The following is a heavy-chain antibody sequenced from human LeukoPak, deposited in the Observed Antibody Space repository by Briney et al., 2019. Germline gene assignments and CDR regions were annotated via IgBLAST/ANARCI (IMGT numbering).Heavy chain of an antibody. V-gene: IGHV4-59*01. CDR1: GGSISSYY. J-gene: IGHJ4*02. CDR2: IYYSGST. Sequence: SETLSLTCTVSGGSISSYYWSWIRQPPGKGLEWIGYIYYSGSTNYNPSLKSRVTISADTSKNQFSLKLSSVTAADTAVYYCARAVGYYDSSGYYYGPLNVLFDYWGQGTLVTVSS. CDR3: ARAVGYYDSSGYYYGPLNVLFDY. D-gene: IGHD3-22*01.